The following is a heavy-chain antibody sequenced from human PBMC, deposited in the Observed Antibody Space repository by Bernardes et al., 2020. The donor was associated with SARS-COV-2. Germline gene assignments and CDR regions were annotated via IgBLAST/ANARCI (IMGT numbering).Heavy chain of an antibody. D-gene: IGHD1-26*01. CDR1: GFTFSTYT. Sequence: GGSLRLSCEASGFTFSTYTMNWVRQAPGKGLEWVSTITDSGDSTYYADSVKGRFTISRDNSKDRLYLQRNSLRAEDTAVYFCPKRRVEWELLHYFESWGQGTLVTVSS. J-gene: IGHJ4*02. CDR2: ITDSGDST. V-gene: IGHV3-23*01. CDR3: PKRRVEWELLHYFES.